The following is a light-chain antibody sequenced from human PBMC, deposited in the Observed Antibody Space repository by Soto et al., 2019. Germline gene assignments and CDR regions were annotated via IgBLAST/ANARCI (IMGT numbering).Light chain of an antibody. J-gene: IGLJ2*01. CDR1: TGAVTSGLY. CDR3: LVSYGAGRV. Sequence: QAVVTQEPSLTVSPGGTVTLTCGSSTGAVTSGLYRYWIQQKPGQAPRTLIYDTSDKHSWTPARFSGSLLGGKAALTLSGAQPEDEADYYCLVSYGAGRVFGAGTKLTVL. CDR2: DTS. V-gene: IGLV7-46*01.